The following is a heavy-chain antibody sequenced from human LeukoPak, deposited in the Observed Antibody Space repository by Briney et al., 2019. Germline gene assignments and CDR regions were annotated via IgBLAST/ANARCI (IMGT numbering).Heavy chain of an antibody. CDR1: GHTLTYLS. D-gene: IGHD1-26*01. CDR3: ATNSGSYFLY. Sequence: ASVKVSCKVTGHTLTYLSMHWVRQAPGKGLEWMGGFEPEEGETTYAQKFQARVTMTEDTSADTVYMELNSLESDDTAVYYCATNSGSYFLYWGQGTLVTVSS. J-gene: IGHJ4*02. V-gene: IGHV1-24*01. CDR2: FEPEEGET.